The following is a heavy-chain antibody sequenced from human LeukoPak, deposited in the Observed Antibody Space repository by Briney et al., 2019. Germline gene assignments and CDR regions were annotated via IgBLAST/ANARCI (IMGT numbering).Heavy chain of an antibody. D-gene: IGHD3-10*01. CDR2: IFYSGSI. V-gene: IGHV4-59*12. CDR1: GGSISHYY. CDR3: ARDAKYYYGSRTFFFYEY. J-gene: IGHJ4*02. Sequence: SETLSLTCTVSGGSISHYYWSWIRRPPGKGLEWIGNIFYSGSINYNPSLKSRVTMSTDTSKNQFSLKLSSVTAADTAIYYCARDAKYYYGSRTFFFYEYWGQGTLLTVSS.